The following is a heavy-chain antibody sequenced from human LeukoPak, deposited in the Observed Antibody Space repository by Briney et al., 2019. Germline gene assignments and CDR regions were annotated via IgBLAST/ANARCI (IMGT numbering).Heavy chain of an antibody. CDR3: ARLPSDDSSGYPGDGMDV. Sequence: SETLSLTCTVSGGSISSSSYYWGWIRQPPGKGLEWIGSIYYSGSTYYNPSLKSRVTISVDTSKNQFSLKLSSVTAADTAVYYCARLPSDDSSGYPGDGMDVWGQGTTVTVSS. CDR2: IYYSGST. CDR1: GGSISSSSYY. V-gene: IGHV4-39*01. D-gene: IGHD3-22*01. J-gene: IGHJ6*02.